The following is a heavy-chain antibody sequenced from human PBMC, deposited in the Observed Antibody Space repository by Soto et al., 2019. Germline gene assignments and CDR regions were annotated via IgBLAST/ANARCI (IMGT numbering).Heavy chain of an antibody. Sequence: GASVKVSCKASGYTFTSYGISWVRQAPGKGFEWMGWISAYNGNTNYAQKLQGRVTMTTDTSTSTAYMELRSLRSDDTAVYYCARDRAARHYYYYYYMDVWGKGTTVTVSS. CDR2: ISAYNGNT. V-gene: IGHV1-18*01. CDR3: ARDRAARHYYYYYYMDV. CDR1: GYTFTSYG. J-gene: IGHJ6*03.